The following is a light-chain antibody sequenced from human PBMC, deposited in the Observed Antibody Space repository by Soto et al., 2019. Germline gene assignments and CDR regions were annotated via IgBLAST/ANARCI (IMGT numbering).Light chain of an antibody. V-gene: IGKV1-5*03. J-gene: IGKJ2*01. CDR2: KAS. CDR1: QSISYY. CDR3: QQHNTYSYT. Sequence: DVQMTQSPSTLSASVGDTVTITCRASQSISYYVAWFQQKPGKAPKLLIYKASSLESGVPSRFSGSGSGTEFTLTISSLQPEDCATYYCQQHNTYSYTFGQGTKLEIK.